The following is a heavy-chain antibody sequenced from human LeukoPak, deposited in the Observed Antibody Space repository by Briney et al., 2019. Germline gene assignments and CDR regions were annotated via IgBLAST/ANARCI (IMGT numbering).Heavy chain of an antibody. Sequence: PGGSLRLSCAASGFTFSSYGMHWVRQAPGKGLEWVAVIWYDGSNKYYADSVKGRFTISRDNSKNTLYLQMNSLRAEDTAVYYCARSTEVAGTSDYWGQGTLVTVPS. CDR3: ARSTEVAGTSDY. V-gene: IGHV3-33*01. CDR1: GFTFSSYG. D-gene: IGHD6-19*01. CDR2: IWYDGSNK. J-gene: IGHJ4*02.